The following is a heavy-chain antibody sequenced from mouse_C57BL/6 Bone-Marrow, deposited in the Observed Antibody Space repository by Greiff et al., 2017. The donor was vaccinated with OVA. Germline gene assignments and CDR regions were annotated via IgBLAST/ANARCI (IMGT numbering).Heavy chain of an antibody. CDR1: GFTFSSYA. V-gene: IGHV5-4*01. D-gene: IGHD1-1*01. J-gene: IGHJ4*01. CDR2: ISDGGSYT. CDR3: ARDAYYGSGYAMDY. Sequence: EVKVVESGGGLVKPGGSLKLSCAASGFTFSSYAMSWVRQTPEKRLEWVATISDGGSYTYYPDNVKGRVTISRDNAKNNLYLQMSHLKSEDTAMYFCARDAYYGSGYAMDYWGQGTSVTVSS.